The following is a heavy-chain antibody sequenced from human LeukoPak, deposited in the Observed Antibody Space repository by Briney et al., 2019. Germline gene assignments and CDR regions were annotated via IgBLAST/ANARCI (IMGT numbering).Heavy chain of an antibody. CDR2: ISSSSSYI. Sequence: GGSLRLSCAASGVTLSSYAMSWARQAPGKGLEWVSSISSSSSYIYYADSVKGRFTISRDNAKNSLYLQMNSLRAEDTAVYYCARGAPYYFDYWGQGTLVTVSS. CDR3: ARGAPYYFDY. CDR1: GVTLSSYA. J-gene: IGHJ4*02. V-gene: IGHV3-21*01.